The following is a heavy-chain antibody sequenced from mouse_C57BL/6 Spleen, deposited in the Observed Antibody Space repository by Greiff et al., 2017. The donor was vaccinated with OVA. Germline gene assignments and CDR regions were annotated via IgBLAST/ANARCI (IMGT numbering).Heavy chain of an antibody. CDR2: INYDGSST. Sequence: EVKLVESEGGLVQPGSSMKLSCTASGFTFSDYYMAWVRQVPEKGLEWVANINYDGSSTYYLDSLKSRFIISRDNAKNILYLQMSSLKSEDTATYYCARDGGYDGEAMDYWGQGTSVTVSS. CDR1: GFTFSDYY. CDR3: ARDGGYDGEAMDY. V-gene: IGHV5-16*01. D-gene: IGHD2-2*01. J-gene: IGHJ4*01.